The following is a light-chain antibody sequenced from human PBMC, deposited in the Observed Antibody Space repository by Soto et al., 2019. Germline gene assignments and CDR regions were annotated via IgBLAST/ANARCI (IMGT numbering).Light chain of an antibody. J-gene: IGKJ3*01. V-gene: IGKV3-20*01. CDR1: QSVSSY. CDR2: GAS. CDR3: QQYGSSPFT. Sequence: ILLTQSPYTLPLSPGERATLSCRASQSVSSYLAWYQQKPGQAPRLLIYGASSRATGIPDRFSGSESGTDVTLTISRLAPEDFAVYYCQQYGSSPFTCGPGTKVDNK.